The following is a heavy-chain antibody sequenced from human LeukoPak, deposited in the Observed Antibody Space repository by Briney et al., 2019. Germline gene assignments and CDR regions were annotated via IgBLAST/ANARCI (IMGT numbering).Heavy chain of an antibody. CDR3: AKLATSDTGETY. Sequence: ASVTVSCKASGYTFTINHIHWVRQAPGQGLEWMGVINPSGDSTTYAQNFQGRVTMTRDTSTSTVYMELRSLRSEDTAIYYCAKLATSDTGETYWGQGTLVTVSS. J-gene: IGHJ4*02. V-gene: IGHV1-46*01. CDR2: INPSGDST. CDR1: GYTFTINH. D-gene: IGHD3-16*01.